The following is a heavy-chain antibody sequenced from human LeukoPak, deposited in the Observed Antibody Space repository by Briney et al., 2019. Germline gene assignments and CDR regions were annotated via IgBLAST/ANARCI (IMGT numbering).Heavy chain of an antibody. V-gene: IGHV1-46*01. J-gene: IGHJ4*02. CDR1: GYTFTSYY. CDR3: ARGEGLRYFDWLLYFDY. D-gene: IGHD3-9*01. Sequence: ASVKVSCKASGYTFTSYYMQWVRQAPGQGLEWMGIINPSGGSTSYAQKFQGRVTMTRDTSTSTVYMELSSLRSEDTAVYYCARGEGLRYFDWLLYFDYWGQGTLVAVSS. CDR2: INPSGGST.